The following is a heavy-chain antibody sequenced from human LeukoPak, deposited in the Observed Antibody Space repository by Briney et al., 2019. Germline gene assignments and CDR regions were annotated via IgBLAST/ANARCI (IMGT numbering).Heavy chain of an antibody. Sequence: SETLSLTCAVYGGSFSGYYWSWIRQPPGKGLEWIGEINHSGSTNYNPSLKSRVTISVDTSKNQFSLKLSSVTAADTAVYCCARGSSSWYSPPDAFDIWGQGTMVTVSS. V-gene: IGHV4-34*01. CDR2: INHSGST. CDR1: GGSFSGYY. J-gene: IGHJ3*02. D-gene: IGHD6-13*01. CDR3: ARGSSSWYSPPDAFDI.